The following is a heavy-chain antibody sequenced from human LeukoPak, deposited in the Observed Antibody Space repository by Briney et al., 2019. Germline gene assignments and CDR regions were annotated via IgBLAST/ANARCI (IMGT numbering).Heavy chain of an antibody. CDR3: ARDSYWFDP. V-gene: IGHV1-8*01. Sequence: ASVKVSCKASGYTFTSYDINWVRQATGQGLEWMGWMNPNSGNTGYAQKFQGRVTITADESTSTAYMELSSLRSEDTAVYYCARDSYWFDPWGQGTLVTVSS. D-gene: IGHD1-26*01. CDR2: MNPNSGNT. CDR1: GYTFTSYD. J-gene: IGHJ5*02.